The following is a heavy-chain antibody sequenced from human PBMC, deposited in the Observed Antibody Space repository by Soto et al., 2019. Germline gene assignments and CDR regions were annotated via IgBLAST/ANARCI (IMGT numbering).Heavy chain of an antibody. Sequence: EAQLLESGGGFVQLGGSLRLSCSASGFSFSSHWMHWVRQAPGKGLVWVSRMKGDGSTANYADSVKGRLTISRDNARNTVYLQMNSLRVEDTAVYYCARGIPGHYGFDIWGQGTMVTVSS. D-gene: IGHD3-10*01. CDR1: GFSFSSHW. CDR3: ARGIPGHYGFDI. CDR2: MKGDGSTA. V-gene: IGHV3-74*01. J-gene: IGHJ3*02.